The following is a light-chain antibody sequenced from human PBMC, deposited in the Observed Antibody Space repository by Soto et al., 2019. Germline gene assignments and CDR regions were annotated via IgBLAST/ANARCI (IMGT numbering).Light chain of an antibody. Sequence: VLTQPHSVSSAPGHKVTISCSESSSNVGGNSASWYQQLRGTAPKLLIYDDNKRPSGTPARFSGXKSGTSATLGITGFQTGDEGDYYCGSWDSSLSAYVFGSGSKVTVL. V-gene: IGLV1-51*01. CDR2: DDN. CDR1: SSNVGGNS. J-gene: IGLJ1*01. CDR3: GSWDSSLSAYV.